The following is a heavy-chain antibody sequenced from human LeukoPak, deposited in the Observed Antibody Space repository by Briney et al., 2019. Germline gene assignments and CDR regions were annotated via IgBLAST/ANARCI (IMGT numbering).Heavy chain of an antibody. Sequence: AGGSLRLSCAASGFTFSSFDMHWVRQPTGQGLEWGSTIGTASDTYYPGSVEGRFTLSRDNAKNSLYLQMNSLTAGDTAVYYCARGPPRGKYYYMDVWGKGTTVTVSS. D-gene: IGHD1-1*01. CDR1: GFTFSSFD. V-gene: IGHV3-13*01. CDR2: IGTASDT. CDR3: ARGPPRGKYYYMDV. J-gene: IGHJ6*03.